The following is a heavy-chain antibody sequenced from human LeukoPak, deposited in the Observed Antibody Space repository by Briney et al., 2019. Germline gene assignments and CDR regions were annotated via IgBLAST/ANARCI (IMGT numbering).Heavy chain of an antibody. CDR1: GGSISSYY. CDR3: ARVNYDILSHYYYYYYMDV. D-gene: IGHD3-9*01. V-gene: IGHV4-4*07. CDR2: IYTSGST. J-gene: IGHJ6*03. Sequence: PSETLSLTCTVSGGSISSYYWSWIRQPAGKGLEWIGRIYTSGSTNYNPSLKSRVTMSVDTSKNQFSLKLSSVTAADTAVYYCARVNYDILSHYYYYYYMDVWGKGTTVTVSS.